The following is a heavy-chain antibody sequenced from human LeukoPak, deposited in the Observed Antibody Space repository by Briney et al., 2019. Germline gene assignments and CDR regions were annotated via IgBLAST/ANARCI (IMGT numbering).Heavy chain of an antibody. D-gene: IGHD4-17*01. CDR2: IKQDGSEK. J-gene: IGHJ5*02. V-gene: IGHV3-7*01. CDR3: VKGGTTVTTYDFWWFDP. Sequence: GGSLRLPCAASGFTFSSYCMSWVRQAPGKGLEWVANIKQDGSEKYYVDSVKGRFTISRDNAKNSLYLQMNSLRAEDTAVYYCVKGGTTVTTYDFWWFDPWGQGTLVTVSS. CDR1: GFTFSSYC.